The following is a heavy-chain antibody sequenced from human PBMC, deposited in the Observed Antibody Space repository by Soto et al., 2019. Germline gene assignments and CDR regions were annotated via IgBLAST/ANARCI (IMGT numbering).Heavy chain of an antibody. Sequence: ASVKVSCKASGYTFTGYYMHWLRQAPGQGLEWMGWINPNSGGTDYAQKFQGRVTMTRDTSISTAYMELSRLRSDDTAVYYCAGGVLSGSYYNWFDPWGQGTLVTV. CDR3: AGGVLSGSYYNWFDP. J-gene: IGHJ5*02. CDR1: GYTFTGYY. D-gene: IGHD1-26*01. V-gene: IGHV1-2*02. CDR2: INPNSGGT.